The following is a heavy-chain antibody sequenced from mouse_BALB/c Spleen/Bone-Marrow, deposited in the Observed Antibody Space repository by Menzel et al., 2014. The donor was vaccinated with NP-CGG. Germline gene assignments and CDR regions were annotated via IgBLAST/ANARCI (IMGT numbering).Heavy chain of an antibody. V-gene: IGHV5-6-5*01. CDR1: GFTFSSYA. CDR2: ISSGGST. J-gene: IGHJ4*01. D-gene: IGHD1-1*01. CDR3: ARARFYYGKLVDY. Sequence: EVQRVESGGGLVKPGGSLKLPCAASGFTFSSYAMSWVRQTPEKRLEWVASISSGGSTYYPDSVKGRFTISRDNARNILYLQMSSLRSEDTAMYYCARARFYYGKLVDYWGQGTSVTVSS.